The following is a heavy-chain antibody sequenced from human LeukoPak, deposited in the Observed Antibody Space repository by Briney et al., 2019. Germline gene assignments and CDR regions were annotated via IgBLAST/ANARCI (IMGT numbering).Heavy chain of an antibody. Sequence: ASVKVSCKASAYPFTSYGISWVRQAPGQGLEWMGWISPYNGNINYAQMLQGRVTMTTDTSTTTAYMELRSLRSDDTAVYYCARDSTLFWSGGGGFFDYWGQGTLVTVSS. CDR3: ARDSTLFWSGGGGFFDY. J-gene: IGHJ4*02. CDR1: AYPFTSYG. CDR2: ISPYNGNI. D-gene: IGHD3-3*01. V-gene: IGHV1-18*04.